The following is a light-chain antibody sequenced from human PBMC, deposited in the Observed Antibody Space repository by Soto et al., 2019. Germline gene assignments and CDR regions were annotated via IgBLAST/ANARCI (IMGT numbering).Light chain of an antibody. CDR2: DVS. CDR1: SSDVGGYNY. V-gene: IGLV2-14*01. CDR3: SSYTSSSLGV. Sequence: QSALTQPASVSGSPGQSITISCTGTSSDVGGYNYVSWYQQHPGKAPKLMIYDVSNRPSGVSNRVSGSKSGNTASLTISGLHAEDEADYYCSSYTSSSLGVFGGGTKLTVL. J-gene: IGLJ2*01.